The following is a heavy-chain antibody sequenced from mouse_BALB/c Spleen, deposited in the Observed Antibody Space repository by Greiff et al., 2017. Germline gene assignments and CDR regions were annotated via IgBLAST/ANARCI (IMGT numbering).Heavy chain of an antibody. D-gene: IGHD4-1*01. V-gene: IGHV1S127*01. J-gene: IGHJ2*01. CDR2: IDPSDSYT. CDR1: GYTFTSYW. CDR3: KTGRGNYFDY. Sequence: VQLQQPGAELVKPGASVKMSCKASGYTFTSYWMHWVKQRPGQGLEWIGVIDPSDSYTSYNQKFKGKATLTVDTSSSTAYMQLSSLTSEDSAVYYCKTGRGNYFDYWGQGTTLTVSS.